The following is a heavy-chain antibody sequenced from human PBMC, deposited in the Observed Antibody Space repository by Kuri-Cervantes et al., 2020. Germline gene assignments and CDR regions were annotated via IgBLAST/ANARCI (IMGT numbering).Heavy chain of an antibody. D-gene: IGHD2-15*01. J-gene: IGHJ4*02. V-gene: IGHV1-2*04. Sequence: ASVKVSCKASGYTFTGYYMHWVRQAPGQGLEWMGWINPNSGGTNYAQKFQGWVTMTRDTSISTAYMELSSLRSEDTAVYYCARGGSPYCSGGSCYIFDYWGQGTLVTVSS. CDR2: INPNSGGT. CDR1: GYTFTGYY. CDR3: ARGGSPYCSGGSCYIFDY.